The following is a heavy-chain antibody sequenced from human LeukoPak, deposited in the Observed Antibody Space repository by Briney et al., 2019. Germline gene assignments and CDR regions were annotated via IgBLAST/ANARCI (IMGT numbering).Heavy chain of an antibody. V-gene: IGHV1-2*02. CDR3: ARAQSLTAPASTFANS. CDR1: GYTFTGSF. Sequence: ASLKVCCKASGYTFTGSFLHWVRRAPGQGFKCMGWINPNSGDTAYTQTFQGRVTMTRDTSISTAYMELSSLRSDDTAVYYCARAQSLTAPASTFANSWGQGTLVTVSS. D-gene: IGHD6-13*01. J-gene: IGHJ4*02. CDR2: INPNSGDT.